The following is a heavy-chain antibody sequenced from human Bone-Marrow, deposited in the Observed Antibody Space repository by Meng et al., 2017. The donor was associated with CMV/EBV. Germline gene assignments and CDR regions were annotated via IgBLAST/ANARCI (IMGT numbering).Heavy chain of an antibody. CDR2: MNPNSGNT. D-gene: IGHD3-10*01. Sequence: ASVKVSCKASGYTFTSYDSNWVRQATGQGREWMGWMNPNSGNTGYAQKFQGRVTMTRNTSISTAYMELSSLRSEDTAVYYCARGSAVRGVIVYYYGMDVWGQGTTVTVSS. V-gene: IGHV1-8*02. J-gene: IGHJ6*02. CDR1: GYTFTSYD. CDR3: ARGSAVRGVIVYYYGMDV.